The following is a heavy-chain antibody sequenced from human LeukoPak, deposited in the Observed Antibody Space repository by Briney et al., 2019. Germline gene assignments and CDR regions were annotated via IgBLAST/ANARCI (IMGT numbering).Heavy chain of an antibody. D-gene: IGHD4-17*01. V-gene: IGHV5-51*01. CDR3: TRPPQKYGSSRGF. J-gene: IGHJ4*02. Sequence: GESLKISCKGSRYGFLAYWIGWVRQMPGKGLEWIGIIYPGDSDTRYSPSFQGQVTISADTTTNTAYLQWSSLKASDTIVYYCTRPPQKYGSSRGFWGQGTLVNVSS. CDR1: RYGFLAYW. CDR2: IYPGDSDT.